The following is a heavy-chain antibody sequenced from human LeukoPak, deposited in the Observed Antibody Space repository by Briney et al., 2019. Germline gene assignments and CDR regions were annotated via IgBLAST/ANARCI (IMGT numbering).Heavy chain of an antibody. Sequence: SETLSLTCSVSGGSIRSLGYSWGWIRQPPGKGLEWIASMYYTGTTYYNPSLKSRVTMSVDTSENQFSLNLTSVTAADTAVFYCARSVSAYAGRGWFDPWGQGTLVTVSS. D-gene: IGHD5-12*01. CDR3: ARSVSAYAGRGWFDP. V-gene: IGHV4-39*07. J-gene: IGHJ5*02. CDR1: GGSIRSLGYS. CDR2: MYYTGTT.